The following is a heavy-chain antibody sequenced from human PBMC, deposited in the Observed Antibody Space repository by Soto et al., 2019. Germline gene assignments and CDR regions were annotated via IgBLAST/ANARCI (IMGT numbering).Heavy chain of an antibody. CDR2: ISGSGDGT. V-gene: IGHV3-23*01. CDR3: AKGELPGSKEGWDY. CDR1: GFTFSSYA. J-gene: IGHJ4*02. D-gene: IGHD3-9*01. Sequence: EVPLLESGGGLVQPGGSLRLSCAASGFTFSSYAMSWVRQAPGKGLECVSSISGSGDGTYYADSMKGRFTISRDNSKNTLYLQMNSLSAEDTAVYYCAKGELPGSKEGWDYGGQGTMVTVSS.